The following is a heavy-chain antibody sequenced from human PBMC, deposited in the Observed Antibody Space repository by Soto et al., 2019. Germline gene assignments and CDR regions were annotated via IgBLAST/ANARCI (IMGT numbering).Heavy chain of an antibody. Sequence: PGGSLRLSCAASGFTFSSYAMSWVRQAPGKGLEWVSAISGSGGGTYYADSVKGRFTISRDNSKNTLYLQMNSLRAEDTAVYYCAKAPYSSGSVLFDYWGQGTLVTVSS. D-gene: IGHD6-19*01. CDR2: ISGSGGGT. J-gene: IGHJ4*02. CDR3: AKAPYSSGSVLFDY. CDR1: GFTFSSYA. V-gene: IGHV3-23*01.